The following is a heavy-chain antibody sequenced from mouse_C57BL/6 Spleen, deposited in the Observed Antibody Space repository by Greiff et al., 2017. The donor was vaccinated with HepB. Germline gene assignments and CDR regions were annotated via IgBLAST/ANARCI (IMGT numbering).Heavy chain of an antibody. Sequence: EVQLQQSGPELVKPGASVKISCKASGYTFTDYYMNWVKQSHGKSLEWIGDINPNNGGTSYNQKFKGKATLTVDKSSSTAYMELRSLTSEDSAVYYCARGCSYAMDYWGQGTSVTVSS. J-gene: IGHJ4*01. CDR3: ARGCSYAMDY. CDR2: INPNNGGT. V-gene: IGHV1-26*01. CDR1: GYTFTDYY.